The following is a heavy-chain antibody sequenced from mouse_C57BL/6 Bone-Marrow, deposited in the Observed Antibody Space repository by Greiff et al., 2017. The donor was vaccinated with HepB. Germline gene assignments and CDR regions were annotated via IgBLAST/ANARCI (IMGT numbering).Heavy chain of an antibody. J-gene: IGHJ4*01. D-gene: IGHD1-1*01. CDR2: INSDGGST. V-gene: IGHV5-2*01. Sequence: DVMLVESGGGLVQPGESLKLSCESNEYEFPSHDMSWVRKTPEKRLELVAAINSDGGSTYYPDTMERRFIISRDNTKKTLYLQMSSLRSEDTALYYCARQRFTTVVAFYYAMDYWGQGTSVTVSS. CDR1: EYEFPSHD. CDR3: ARQRFTTVVAFYYAMDY.